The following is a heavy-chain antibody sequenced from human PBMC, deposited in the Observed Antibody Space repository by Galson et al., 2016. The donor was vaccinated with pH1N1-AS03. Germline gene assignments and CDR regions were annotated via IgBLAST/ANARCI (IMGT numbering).Heavy chain of an antibody. J-gene: IGHJ3*01. Sequence: SLRLSCAASGFNLSDYYMTWIRQAPGKGLEWVSYIRSSGTTIFYADSVEGRFTISMDNAKNSLFLQMNSLRAEDTAGYYCARFYGGTSLDSWGQGTMVTVSS. CDR1: GFNLSDYY. D-gene: IGHD4-23*01. CDR2: IRSSGTTI. CDR3: ARFYGGTSLDS. V-gene: IGHV3-11*01.